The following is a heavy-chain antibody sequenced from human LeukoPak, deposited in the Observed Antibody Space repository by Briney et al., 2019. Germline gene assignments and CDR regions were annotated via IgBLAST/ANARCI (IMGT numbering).Heavy chain of an antibody. CDR3: ARLYYYGSGSPPY. CDR2: IYSGGTTA. V-gene: IGHV3-23*03. J-gene: IGHJ4*02. Sequence: PGGSLRLSCAASGFTFSTYAMSWVRQAPGKGLEWVSVIYSGGTTAYYADSVKGRFTISRDNSQNTLYLQMSGLRAGDTAVYYCARLYYYGSGSPPYWGQGTLVTVSS. CDR1: GFTFSTYA. D-gene: IGHD3-10*01.